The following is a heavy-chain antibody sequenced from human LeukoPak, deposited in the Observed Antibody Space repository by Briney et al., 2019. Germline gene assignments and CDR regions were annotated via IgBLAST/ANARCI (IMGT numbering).Heavy chain of an antibody. J-gene: IGHJ3*02. Sequence: VASVKVSCKASGYTFTSYDINWVRQATGQGLEWMGWMNPNSGNAGYAQKFQGRVTITRNTSISTAYMELSSLRSEDTAVYYCARGHPRYSSGYYPDAFDIWGQGTMVTVSS. V-gene: IGHV1-8*03. CDR1: GYTFTSYD. CDR2: MNPNSGNA. CDR3: ARGHPRYSSGYYPDAFDI. D-gene: IGHD3-22*01.